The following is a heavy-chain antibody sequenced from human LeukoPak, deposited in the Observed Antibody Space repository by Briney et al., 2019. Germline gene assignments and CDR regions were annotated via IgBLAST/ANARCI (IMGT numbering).Heavy chain of an antibody. CDR1: GFTFSSYS. D-gene: IGHD5-18*01. Sequence: SLRLSCAASGFTFSSYSMHWVRQAPGKGLEWVSGISWNSGSIGYADSVKGRFTISRDNSKNTLYLQMNSLRAEDTAVYYCAKDRYSYAFEYFDSWGQGTLVTVSS. J-gene: IGHJ4*02. CDR2: ISWNSGSI. V-gene: IGHV3-9*01. CDR3: AKDRYSYAFEYFDS.